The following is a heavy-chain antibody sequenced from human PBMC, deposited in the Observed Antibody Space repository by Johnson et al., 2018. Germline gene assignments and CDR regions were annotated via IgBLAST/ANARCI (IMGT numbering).Heavy chain of an antibody. Sequence: QVQLVQSGGGVVQPGKSLRLSCAASGFTFSSYGMHWVRQAPGKGLEWVAVISYDGSNKYYTDSVKGRFTISRDNSKNTLYLQRNSLGAEDMAVYYCARIGVVVMVSDAFDVWGQGRVVTVSS. V-gene: IGHV3-30*03. J-gene: IGHJ3*01. D-gene: IGHD2-21*01. CDR1: GFTFSSYG. CDR2: ISYDGSNK. CDR3: ARIGVVVMVSDAFDV.